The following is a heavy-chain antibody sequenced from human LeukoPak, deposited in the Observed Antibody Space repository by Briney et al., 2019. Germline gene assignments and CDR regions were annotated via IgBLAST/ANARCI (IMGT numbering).Heavy chain of an antibody. CDR2: IYYGGST. CDR1: GGSISSGSYY. D-gene: IGHD6-25*01. CDR3: ARRSAGRGKTYYYGMDV. Sequence: SQTLSLTCTVSGGSISSGSYYWSWIRLPPGKRLEWIGYIYYGGSTDYNPSLKSRVTISVDTSKNQFSLKLSSVTAADTAVYYCARRSAGRGKTYYYGMDVWGQGTTVTVSS. J-gene: IGHJ6*02. V-gene: IGHV4-61*01.